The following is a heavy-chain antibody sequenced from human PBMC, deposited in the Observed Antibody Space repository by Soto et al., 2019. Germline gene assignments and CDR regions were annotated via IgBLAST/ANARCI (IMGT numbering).Heavy chain of an antibody. CDR3: GRDKGGTYSFDY. Sequence: EVQVVESGGGSVQPGGSLRLSCAASGFTFSRYTMNWVRQAPGKGLEWLSYISGGGGTMSYADSVKGRVTISRDNAKNSLYRKVNGLGAEDGGVYYCGRDKGGTYSFDYGGRGTLVTVSS. V-gene: IGHV3-48*04. CDR1: GFTFSRYT. CDR2: ISGGGGTM. D-gene: IGHD1-26*01. J-gene: IGHJ4*02.